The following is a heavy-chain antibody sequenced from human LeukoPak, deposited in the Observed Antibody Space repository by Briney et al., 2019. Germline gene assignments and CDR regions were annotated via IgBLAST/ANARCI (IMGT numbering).Heavy chain of an antibody. V-gene: IGHV3-23*01. CDR3: AKITKATTPNY. D-gene: IGHD4-17*01. CDR1: GLTFSNYA. J-gene: IGHJ4*02. CDR2: ITDSGRKT. Sequence: PGGSLRLSCAASGLTFSNYAMNWVRQAPGKGLEWVSGITDSGRKTYYADSVKGRFSISRDNSKNTVYLQMSDLRAEDTAVYYCAKITKATTPNYWGQGTLVTVSS.